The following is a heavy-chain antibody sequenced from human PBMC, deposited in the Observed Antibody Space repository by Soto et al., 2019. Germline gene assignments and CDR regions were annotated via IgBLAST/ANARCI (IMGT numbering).Heavy chain of an antibody. J-gene: IGHJ2*01. D-gene: IGHD6-19*01. V-gene: IGHV3-30*18. Sequence: QVQLVESGGGVVQHGRSLRLSCAGSGFDFNNYGIQWVRQAPGKGLEWVAVVSHDGTAKIYADPVKGRFTISRDGSENMVYLQMDSLRVEDTAVYYCAKEYSSVWSHWYFDLWGRGTLVTVSS. CDR2: VSHDGTAK. CDR3: AKEYSSVWSHWYFDL. CDR1: GFDFNNYG.